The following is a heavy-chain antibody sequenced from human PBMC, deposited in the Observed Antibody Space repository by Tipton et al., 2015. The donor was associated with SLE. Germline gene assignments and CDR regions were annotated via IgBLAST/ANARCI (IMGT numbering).Heavy chain of an antibody. CDR1: GYTFTSYD. D-gene: IGHD1-7*01. V-gene: IGHV1-8*01. J-gene: IGHJ6*03. Sequence: QLVQSGAEVKKPGASVKVSCKASGYTFTSYDINWVRQATGQGLEWMGWMNPNSGNTGYAQKFQGRVTMTRNTSISTAYMELSSLTSEDTAVYYCARGMFRFDWNYARYYYCMDVWGKGTTVTVSS. CDR2: MNPNSGNT. CDR3: ARGMFRFDWNYARYYYCMDV.